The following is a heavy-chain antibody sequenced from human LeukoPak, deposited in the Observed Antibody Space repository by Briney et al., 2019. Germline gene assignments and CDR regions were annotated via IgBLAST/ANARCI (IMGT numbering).Heavy chain of an antibody. CDR3: ARQAAGYSSGWYQFHFDY. Sequence: GASVKVSCKTSDYTFTSYGISWVRQAPGQGLEWMGWINTYTGNTNYPQKFQGRVTMTTDTSTSTAYMELRSLRSDDAAVYYCARQAAGYSSGWYQFHFDYWGQGTLVTVSS. J-gene: IGHJ4*02. CDR1: DYTFTSYG. CDR2: INTYTGNT. D-gene: IGHD6-19*01. V-gene: IGHV1-18*04.